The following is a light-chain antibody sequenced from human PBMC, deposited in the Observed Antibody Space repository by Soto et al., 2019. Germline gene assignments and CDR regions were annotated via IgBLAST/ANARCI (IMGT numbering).Light chain of an antibody. CDR1: QTVSSS. J-gene: IGKJ1*01. CDR3: QQYGSSPRT. Sequence: DIVLTQSPGTLSLSPGERATLSCRASQTVSSSLAWYQQKPGQAPRLLIFGASTRAAGFPDRFSGSGSGTDFTRTISRLDPEDFAVYYCQQYGSSPRTFGQGTKVEIK. V-gene: IGKV3-20*01. CDR2: GAS.